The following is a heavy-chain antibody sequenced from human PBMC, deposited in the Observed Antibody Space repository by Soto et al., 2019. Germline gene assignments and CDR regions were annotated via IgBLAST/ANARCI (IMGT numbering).Heavy chain of an antibody. V-gene: IGHV4-61*01. CDR3: ARGQNWNYDY. CDR1: GGSVSSGSYF. CDR2: ISYSGST. Sequence: QVQLQESGPGLVKPSETLSLTCNVSGGSVSSGSYFWSWIRQPPGKGLEWIGYISYSGSTNYNPPLXGRVSISVDTSKKQFSLKLSSVTAADTAVYYCARGQNWNYDYWGQGTLVTVSS. J-gene: IGHJ4*02. D-gene: IGHD1-7*01.